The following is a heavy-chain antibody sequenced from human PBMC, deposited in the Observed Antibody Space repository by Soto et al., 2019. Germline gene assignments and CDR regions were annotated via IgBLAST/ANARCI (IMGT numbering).Heavy chain of an antibody. CDR1: GVTFGSYA. D-gene: IGHD2-2*01. Sequence: QVQLVQSGAEVKKPGSSLKVSCKASGVTFGSYAITWVRRAPGQGLEWLGGIIPILNSPAYAQKFKARVIITADEITNTAYMELNSLRLDGTAVYYCASVAQYCTSATCPKFYDMDVWGQGTTVTVAS. V-gene: IGHV1-69*01. CDR3: ASVAQYCTSATCPKFYDMDV. CDR2: IIPILNSP. J-gene: IGHJ6*02.